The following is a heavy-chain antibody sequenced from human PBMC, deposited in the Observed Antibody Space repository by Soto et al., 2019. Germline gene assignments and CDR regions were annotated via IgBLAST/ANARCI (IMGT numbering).Heavy chain of an antibody. J-gene: IGHJ4*02. D-gene: IGHD1-1*01. CDR3: TTDAAMPGTNYFDY. Sequence: PGGSLRLSCVVSGFTFSNAWMHWVRQAPGKGLEWVGHIRSKSDGGTADYGAPVKGRFTISRDDSKNILYLQMNSLKTEDTAVYYCTTDAAMPGTNYFDYWGQGA. V-gene: IGHV3-15*07. CDR2: IRSKSDGGTA. CDR1: GFTFSNAW.